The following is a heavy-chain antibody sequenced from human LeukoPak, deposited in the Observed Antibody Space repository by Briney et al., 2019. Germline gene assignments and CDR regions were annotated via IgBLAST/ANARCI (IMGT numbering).Heavy chain of an antibody. CDR1: GYTFTGYG. D-gene: IGHD2-15*01. CDR2: ISAYNGNT. J-gene: IGHJ6*04. V-gene: IGHV1-18*04. CDR3: AREGYCSGGSFYSDGYYYYGMDV. Sequence: GASVKVSCKASGYTFTGYGISWVRQAPGQGLEWMGWISAYNGNTNYAQKLQGRVTMITDTSTSTAYMELRSLRSDDTAVYYCAREGYCSGGSFYSDGYYYYGMDVWGKGTTVTVSS.